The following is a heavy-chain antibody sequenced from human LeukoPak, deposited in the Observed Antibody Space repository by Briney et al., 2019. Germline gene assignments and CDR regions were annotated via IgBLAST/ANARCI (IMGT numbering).Heavy chain of an antibody. CDR2: MNPNSGNT. CDR3: ARITMVRGVIGY. D-gene: IGHD3-10*01. CDR1: GYTFTSYD. V-gene: IGHV1-8*01. Sequence: ASVKVSCKASGYTFTSYDINWVRQATGHGLEWMGWMNPNSGNTGYAQKFQGRVTMTRNTSISTAYMELSSLRSEDTAVYYCARITMVRGVIGYWGQGTLVTVSS. J-gene: IGHJ4*02.